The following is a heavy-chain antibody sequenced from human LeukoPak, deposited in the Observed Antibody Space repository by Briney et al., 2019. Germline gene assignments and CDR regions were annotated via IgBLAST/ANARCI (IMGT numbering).Heavy chain of an antibody. J-gene: IGHJ4*02. V-gene: IGHV4-31*03. CDR3: ARGAPPQN. Sequence: SQTLSLTCTVSGGSISSGGYYWSWIRQHPGKGLEWIGYIYYSGSTYYNPSLKSRVTISIDTSKKHFSLKLTSVTAADTAVYYCARGAPPQNWGQGTLVTVSS. CDR2: IYYSGST. CDR1: GGSISSGGYY.